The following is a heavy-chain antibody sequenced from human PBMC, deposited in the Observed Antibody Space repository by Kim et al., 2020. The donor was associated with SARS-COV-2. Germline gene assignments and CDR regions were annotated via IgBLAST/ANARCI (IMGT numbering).Heavy chain of an antibody. CDR1: GFTFSNYG. CDR3: AKVHGTTENYYFDY. D-gene: IGHD1-1*01. CDR2: ISYDGSNK. V-gene: IGHV3-30*18. J-gene: IGHJ4*02. Sequence: GRSLRLSCAASGFTFSNYGMHWVRQAPGKGLEWVAVISYDGSNKYYADSVKGRFTISRDNSKNTLYLQMNSLRAEDTAVYYCAKVHGTTENYYFDYWGQGTLVTVSS.